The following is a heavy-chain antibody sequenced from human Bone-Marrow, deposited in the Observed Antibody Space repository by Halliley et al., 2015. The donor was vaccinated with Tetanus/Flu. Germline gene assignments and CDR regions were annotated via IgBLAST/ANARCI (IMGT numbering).Heavy chain of an antibody. D-gene: IGHD3-10*01. V-gene: IGHV4-59*01. CDR2: IDYSGST. Sequence: EWMGYIDYSGSTSDSPSRKSRVTMSVDTSNNQFSLNVASVAAADTAVYYWAREKYGSGSTEYWGQGTLVTVSS. CDR3: AREKYGSGSTEY. J-gene: IGHJ4*02.